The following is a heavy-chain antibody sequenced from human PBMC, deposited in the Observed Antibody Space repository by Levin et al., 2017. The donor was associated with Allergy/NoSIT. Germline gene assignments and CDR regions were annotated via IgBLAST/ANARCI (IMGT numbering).Heavy chain of an antibody. J-gene: IGHJ4*02. CDR2: IWFDGSSK. Sequence: PGGSLRLSCVASGFNFSDYGMNWVRQAPGRGLEWVAVIWFDGSSKYYTDSVKGRFTISRDNSKNELFLRMDSLRADDTAVYYCARNAYCSGGTCYRTFDFWGQGSLVTVSP. CDR1: GFNFSDYG. CDR3: ARNAYCSGGTCYRTFDF. V-gene: IGHV3-33*01. D-gene: IGHD2-15*01.